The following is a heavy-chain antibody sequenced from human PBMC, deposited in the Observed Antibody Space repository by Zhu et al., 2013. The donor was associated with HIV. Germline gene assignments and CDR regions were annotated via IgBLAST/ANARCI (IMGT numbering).Heavy chain of an antibody. D-gene: IGHD6-6*01. CDR1: GGTFSSYA. V-gene: IGHV1-69*01. CDR3: ARDPVVAARSGDYFDY. Sequence: QVQLVQSGAEVKKPGSSVKVSCKASGGTFSSYAISWVRQAPGQGLEWMGGIIPIFGTANYAQKFQGRVTITADESTSTAYMELSSLRSEDTAVYYCARDPVVAARSGDYFDYWGQGTLVTVSS. J-gene: IGHJ4*02. CDR2: IIPIFGTA.